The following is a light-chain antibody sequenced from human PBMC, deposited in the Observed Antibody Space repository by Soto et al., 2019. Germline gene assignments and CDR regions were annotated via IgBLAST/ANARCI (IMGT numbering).Light chain of an antibody. CDR1: SSDVGSYNL. CDR2: DDN. Sequence: QSALTQPASVSGSPGQSITISCTGTSSDVGSYNLVSWYQHHPGKAPKLMIYDDNKRPSGIPDRFSGSKSGTSATLGITGFQTGDEADYYCGSWDSSLSAYVFGTGTKLTVL. CDR3: GSWDSSLSAYV. V-gene: IGLV2-14*02. J-gene: IGLJ1*01.